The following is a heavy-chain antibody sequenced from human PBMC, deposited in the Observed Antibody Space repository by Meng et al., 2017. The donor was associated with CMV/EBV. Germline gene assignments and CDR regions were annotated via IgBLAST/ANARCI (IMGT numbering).Heavy chain of an antibody. Sequence: GESLKISCAASGFTFGDYSMGWVRQAPGKGLEWVGFIRSKAYGGPTEYAASVKGRFSISRDDSKSIAYLQMNSLKTEDTAVYYCTRGYDFWSGYFSDHAFDIWGQGTMVTVSS. CDR3: TRGYDFWSGYFSDHAFDI. CDR1: GFTFGDYS. V-gene: IGHV3-49*04. D-gene: IGHD3-3*01. CDR2: IRSKAYGGPT. J-gene: IGHJ3*02.